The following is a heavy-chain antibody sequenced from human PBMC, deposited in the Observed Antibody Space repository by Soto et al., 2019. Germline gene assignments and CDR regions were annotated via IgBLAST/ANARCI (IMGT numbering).Heavy chain of an antibody. V-gene: IGHV4-34*01. CDR2: INHSGST. D-gene: IGHD3-10*01. Sequence: QVQLQQWGAGLLKPSETLSLTCAVYGGSFSGYYWSWIRQPPGKGLEWIGEINHSGSTNYNPSLKSRVTISVDTSKNQFSLKLSSVTAADTAVYYCARRGYGSDVKKTPFDYWGQGTLVTVSS. CDR1: GGSFSGYY. CDR3: ARRGYGSDVKKTPFDY. J-gene: IGHJ4*02.